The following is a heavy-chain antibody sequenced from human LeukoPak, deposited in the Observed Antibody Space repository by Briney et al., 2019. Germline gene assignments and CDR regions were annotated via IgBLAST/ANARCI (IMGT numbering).Heavy chain of an antibody. V-gene: IGHV1-18*01. J-gene: IGHJ6*03. CDR2: ISAYNGNT. CDR1: GYTFTSYG. D-gene: IGHD3-10*01. Sequence: ASVKVSCKASGYTFTSYGISWVRQAPGQGLEWMGWISAYNGNTNYAQKLQGRVTMTTDTSTSTAYMELRSLRSDDTAVYYCARAFGRRMVRGVIGYYYYYYMDVWGKGTTVTVSS. CDR3: ARAFGRRMVRGVIGYYYYYYMDV.